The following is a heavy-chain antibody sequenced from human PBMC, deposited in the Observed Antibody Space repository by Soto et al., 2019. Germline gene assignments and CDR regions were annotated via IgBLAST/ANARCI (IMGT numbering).Heavy chain of an antibody. CDR2: IYYTGTT. CDR3: ARGGAGYATSFFDY. D-gene: IGHD3-9*01. J-gene: IGHJ4*02. Sequence: PSQTLSLTGTVSSDSISRYYWSWILQPPGKGLEWIGYIYYTGTTNANPSLRSRLTMSVDASQNQFSLKLNSVTAADTAVYYCARGGAGYATSFFDYWGLGTLVTV. CDR1: SDSISRYY. V-gene: IGHV4-59*01.